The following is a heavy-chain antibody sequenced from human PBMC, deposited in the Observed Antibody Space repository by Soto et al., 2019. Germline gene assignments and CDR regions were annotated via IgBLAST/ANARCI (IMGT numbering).Heavy chain of an antibody. Sequence: SETLSLTCTVSGGSISSSSYYWSWIRQHPGKGLEWIGYIYYSGSTYYNPSLKSRVTISVDTSKNQFSLKLSSVTAADTAVYYCARNYGSGRDYFYYGMDVWGQGTTVTVSS. J-gene: IGHJ6*02. CDR3: ARNYGSGRDYFYYGMDV. V-gene: IGHV4-31*03. CDR2: IYYSGST. CDR1: GGSISSSSYY. D-gene: IGHD3-10*01.